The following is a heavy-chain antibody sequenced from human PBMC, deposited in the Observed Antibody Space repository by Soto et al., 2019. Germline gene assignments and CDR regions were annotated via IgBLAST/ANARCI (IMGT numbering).Heavy chain of an antibody. CDR2: IYYSGST. CDR3: ARHPRELLWSDYYYYYMDV. J-gene: IGHJ6*03. CDR1: GGSISSSSYY. D-gene: IGHD2-2*01. V-gene: IGHV4-39*01. Sequence: SETLSLTCTVSGGSISSSSYYWGWIRQPPGKGLEWIGSIYYSGSTYYNPSLKSRVTISVDTSKNQFSLKLSSVTAADTAVYYCARHPRELLWSDYYYYYMDVWGKGTMVTVSS.